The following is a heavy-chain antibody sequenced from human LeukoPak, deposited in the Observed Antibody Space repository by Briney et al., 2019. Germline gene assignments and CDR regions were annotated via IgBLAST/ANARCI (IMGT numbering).Heavy chain of an antibody. V-gene: IGHV4-34*01. D-gene: IGHD3-10*01. J-gene: IGHJ6*03. Sequence: SETLSLTCAVYGGSFSGYYWSWIRQPPGKGLEWIGEINHSGSTNYNPSLKSRVTISVDTSKNQFSLKLSSVTAADTAVYYCVRHCRFYYGSGSYYNAYYYYYMDVWGKGTTVTISS. CDR1: GGSFSGYY. CDR3: VRHCRFYYGSGSYYNAYYYYYMDV. CDR2: INHSGST.